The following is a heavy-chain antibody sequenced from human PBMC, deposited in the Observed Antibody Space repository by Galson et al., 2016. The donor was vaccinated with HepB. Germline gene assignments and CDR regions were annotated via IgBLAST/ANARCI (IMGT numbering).Heavy chain of an antibody. CDR3: ARNQVALTGHWYFDL. CDR1: GYSVSNENW. CDR2: ITYRGNS. Sequence: SETLSLTCGVSGYSVSNENWWGWIRQPPGKGLEWIGYITYRGNSHYNSSLKSRLTMSVDTSQNQFSLKLSSVTDLDTAVYYCARNQVALTGHWYFDLWGRGTLVTVSS. V-gene: IGHV4-28*06. D-gene: IGHD3-9*01. J-gene: IGHJ2*01.